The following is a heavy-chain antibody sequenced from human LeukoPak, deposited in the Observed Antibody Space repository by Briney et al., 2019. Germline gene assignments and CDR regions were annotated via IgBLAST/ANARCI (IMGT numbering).Heavy chain of an antibody. J-gene: IGHJ5*02. V-gene: IGHV4-4*07. CDR3: ARNFDL. CDR2: ISSSGST. Sequence: SETLSLTCSVSGDSITYFYWSWIRQAAGKGLEWIGRISSSGSTDYNASLKSRVTMSVDTSKNQLSLKVISVTAADTAVYYCARNFDLWGQGTLVTVSS. CDR1: GDSITYFY.